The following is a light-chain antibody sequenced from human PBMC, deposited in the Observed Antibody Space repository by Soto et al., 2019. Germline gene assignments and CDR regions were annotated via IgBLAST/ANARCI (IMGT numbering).Light chain of an antibody. CDR1: QSVSND. J-gene: IGKJ1*01. V-gene: IGKV3-15*01. Sequence: EIVMTQSPGTLSVSPGERATLSCRASQSVSNDLAWIQQKPGQPPRLLIYGASTRATGIPARFTGSRFGTDFTLTISSLQPEDVAVYSSQQYNVWPRTFGQGTKVDIK. CDR3: QQYNVWPRT. CDR2: GAS.